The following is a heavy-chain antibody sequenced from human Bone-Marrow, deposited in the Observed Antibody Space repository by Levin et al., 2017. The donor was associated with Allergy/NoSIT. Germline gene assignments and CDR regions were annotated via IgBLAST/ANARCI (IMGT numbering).Heavy chain of an antibody. CDR3: ARAGTAVAGIGREYYFDY. CDR2: IYTSGST. CDR1: GGSISSGSYY. Sequence: SQTLSLTCTVSGGSISSGSYYWSWIRQPAGKGLEWIGRIYTSGSTNYNPSLKSRVTISVDTSKNQFSLKLSSVTAADTAVYYCARAGTAVAGIGREYYFDYWGQGTLVTVSS. D-gene: IGHD6-19*01. J-gene: IGHJ4*02. V-gene: IGHV4-61*02.